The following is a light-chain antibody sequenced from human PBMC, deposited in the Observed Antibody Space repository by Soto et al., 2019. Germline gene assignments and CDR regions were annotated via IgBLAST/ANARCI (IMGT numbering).Light chain of an antibody. J-gene: IGLJ3*02. Sequence: QSVLTQPASVSGSPGQSITISCTGTSSDVGGFNYVSWYQQYPGKAPKLIIYDVNNRPSGVSNRFSGSKSGNTASLTISGLQAEDEADYHCTSYTSSSTLVVFGGGTKLTVL. CDR3: TSYTSSSTLVV. CDR2: DVN. V-gene: IGLV2-14*01. CDR1: SSDVGGFNY.